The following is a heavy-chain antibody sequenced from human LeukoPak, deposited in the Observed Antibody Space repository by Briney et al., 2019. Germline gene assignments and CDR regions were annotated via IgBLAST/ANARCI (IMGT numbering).Heavy chain of an antibody. Sequence: GGSLRLSCAASGFTFSSYAMHWVRQAPGKGLEWVAVISYDGSNKYNADSVKGRFTISRDNSKNTLYLQMNSLRAEDTAVYYCARDRVATIVATILTFDYWGQGTLVTVSS. CDR1: GFTFSSYA. D-gene: IGHD5-12*01. J-gene: IGHJ4*02. CDR2: ISYDGSNK. CDR3: ARDRVATIVATILTFDY. V-gene: IGHV3-30-3*01.